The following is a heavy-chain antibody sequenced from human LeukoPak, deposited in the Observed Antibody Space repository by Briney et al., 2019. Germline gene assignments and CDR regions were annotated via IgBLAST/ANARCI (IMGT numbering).Heavy chain of an antibody. Sequence: SETLSLTCTVSGGSMRSHSFYWGWIRQSPGKGLEWIANINYGGHTYYDPSVKSRVTLSVDVSKNRFSLNLTSVTAADTALYFCARTHFDSLGWFDPWGQGIQVIVSS. CDR2: INYGGHT. D-gene: IGHD3-9*01. CDR3: ARTHFDSLGWFDP. J-gene: IGHJ5*02. V-gene: IGHV4-39*07. CDR1: GGSMRSHSFY.